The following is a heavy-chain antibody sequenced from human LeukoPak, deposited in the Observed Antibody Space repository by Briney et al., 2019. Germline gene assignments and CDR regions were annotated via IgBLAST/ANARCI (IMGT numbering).Heavy chain of an antibody. V-gene: IGHV1-18*01. D-gene: IGHD4-23*01. CDR1: GYTFTSYG. CDR3: ATDRSYRGVVTDADAFDI. CDR2: ISAYNGNT. Sequence: GASVKVSCKASGYTFTSYGISWVRQAPGQGLEWMGWISAYNGNTNYAQKLQGRVTMTTDTSTSTAYMELSSLRSEDTAVYYCATDRSYRGVVTDADAFDIWGQGTMVTVSS. J-gene: IGHJ3*02.